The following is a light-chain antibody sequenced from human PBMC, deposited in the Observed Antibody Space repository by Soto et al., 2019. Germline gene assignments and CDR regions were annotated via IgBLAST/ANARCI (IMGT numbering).Light chain of an antibody. CDR1: SSDVGGYNY. V-gene: IGLV2-8*01. CDR2: EVS. J-gene: IGLJ1*01. Sequence: QSALTQPPSASGSPGQSVTISCTGTSSDVGGYNYVSWYQQHPGRAPKLMIYEVSKRPSGVPDRFSGSKSGNTASLTVSGPQTEVGGDCSCSSYAGSNNQVFGTGTKLTVL. CDR3: SSYAGSNNQV.